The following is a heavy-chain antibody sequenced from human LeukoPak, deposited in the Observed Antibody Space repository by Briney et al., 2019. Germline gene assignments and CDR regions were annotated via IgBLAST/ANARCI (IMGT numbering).Heavy chain of an antibody. V-gene: IGHV4-61*08. CDR3: ARGPRQLWAPHYYYHMDV. CDR2: IYYSGST. CDR1: GGSISSGDYY. Sequence: SETLSLTCTVSGGSISSGDYYWSWIRQPPGKGLEWIGYIYYSGSTNYNPSLKSRVTISVDTSKNQFSLKLSSVTAADTAVYYCARGPRQLWAPHYYYHMDVWGKGTTVTVSS. J-gene: IGHJ6*03. D-gene: IGHD5-18*01.